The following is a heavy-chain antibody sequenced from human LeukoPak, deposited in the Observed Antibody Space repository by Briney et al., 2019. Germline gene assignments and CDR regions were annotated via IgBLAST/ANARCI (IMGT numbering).Heavy chain of an antibody. Sequence: SETLSLTCTVSGGSISSYYWSWIRQPPGKGLEWIGYIYYSGSTNCNPSLKSRVTISVDTSKNQFSLKLSSVTAADTAVYYCARRSSSWYGEFDPWGQGTLVTVSS. CDR3: ARRSSSWYGEFDP. J-gene: IGHJ5*02. CDR2: IYYSGST. CDR1: GGSISSYY. V-gene: IGHV4-59*01. D-gene: IGHD6-13*01.